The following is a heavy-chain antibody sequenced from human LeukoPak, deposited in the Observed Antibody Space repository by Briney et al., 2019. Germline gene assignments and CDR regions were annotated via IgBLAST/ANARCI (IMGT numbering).Heavy chain of an antibody. V-gene: IGHV3-7*04. CDR1: RFTFSIYA. CDR3: ARVQGEWLPDAFDT. D-gene: IGHD3-3*01. CDR2: IKQDGSEK. J-gene: IGHJ3*02. Sequence: GGSLRLSCAASRFTFSIYAMTWVRQAPGKGLEWVANIKQDGSEKYYVDSVKGRFTISRDNAKNSLYLQMNSLRAEDTAVYYCARVQGEWLPDAFDTWGQGTMVTVSS.